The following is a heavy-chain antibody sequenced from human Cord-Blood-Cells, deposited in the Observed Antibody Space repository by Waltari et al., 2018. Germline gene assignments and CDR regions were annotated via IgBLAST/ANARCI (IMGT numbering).Heavy chain of an antibody. Sequence: EVQLLESGGGLVQPGGSLRLSREASGFTFRSYAMSRVRQAPGKGLEWVSAISGSGGSTYYADSVKGRFTISRDNSKNTLYLQINSLRAEDTAVYYCAKGDGSWYFDLWGRGTLVTVSS. J-gene: IGHJ2*01. D-gene: IGHD2-15*01. CDR1: GFTFRSYA. CDR3: AKGDGSWYFDL. CDR2: ISGSGGST. V-gene: IGHV3-23*01.